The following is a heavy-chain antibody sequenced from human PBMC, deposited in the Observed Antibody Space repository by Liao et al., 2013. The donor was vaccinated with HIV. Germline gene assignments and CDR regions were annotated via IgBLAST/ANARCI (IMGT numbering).Heavy chain of an antibody. V-gene: IGHV4-59*12. CDR1: GVSISSYY. Sequence: QVQLQESGPGLVKPSETLSLTCTVSGVSISSYYWSWIRQPPGKGLEWIGEINHSGSTNYNPSLKSRVTISVDTSKNQFSLKLSSVTAADTAVYYCARDLYYDSSGYEYWGQGTLVTVSS. D-gene: IGHD3-22*01. CDR3: ARDLYYDSSGYEY. J-gene: IGHJ4*02. CDR2: INHSGST.